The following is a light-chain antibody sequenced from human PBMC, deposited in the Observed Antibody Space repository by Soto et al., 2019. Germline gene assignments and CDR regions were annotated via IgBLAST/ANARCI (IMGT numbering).Light chain of an antibody. J-gene: IGKJ1*01. CDR3: QQYGSSRT. V-gene: IGKV3-20*01. CDR1: QSVSSNY. Sequence: EIVLPQSPGTLSLSPGDTATLSCRASQSVSSNYLAWYQQKPGQAPRLLIYGASTRTTGIPDSFSGSGSGTDFTLTISRLEPEDFAVYYCQQYGSSRTFGQGTKVDIK. CDR2: GAS.